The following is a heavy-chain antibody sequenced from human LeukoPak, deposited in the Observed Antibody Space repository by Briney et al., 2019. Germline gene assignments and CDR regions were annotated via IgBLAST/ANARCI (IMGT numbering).Heavy chain of an antibody. CDR2: ISAYNGNT. J-gene: IGHJ5*02. CDR1: GYTFTRYG. Sequence: GASLKIFCQASGYTFTRYGIRWVRQAPEQGLEWMGWISAYNGNTNYAQKLQGRVTMTTDTSTSTAYMELRSLRSDDTAVYYCARALTIFGVAPRDRGWFDPWGQGTLVTVSS. D-gene: IGHD3-3*01. CDR3: ARALTIFGVAPRDRGWFDP. V-gene: IGHV1-18*01.